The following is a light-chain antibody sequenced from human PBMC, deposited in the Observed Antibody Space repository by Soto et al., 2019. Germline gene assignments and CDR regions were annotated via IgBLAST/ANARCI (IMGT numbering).Light chain of an antibody. J-gene: IGKJ5*01. CDR3: QQYNNWPPSIT. V-gene: IGKV3-15*01. CDR2: GAS. CDR1: QSVSSN. Sequence: EIVMTQSPATLSVSPGERATLSCRASQSVSSNLAWYQQKPGQAPRLLIYGASTRATGIPARFSGSGPGTEFTLTISSLQAEDVAVYYCQQYNNWPPSITFGQGTRLEIK.